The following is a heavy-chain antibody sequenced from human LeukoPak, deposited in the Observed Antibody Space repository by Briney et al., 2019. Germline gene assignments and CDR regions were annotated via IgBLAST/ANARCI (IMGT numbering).Heavy chain of an antibody. J-gene: IGHJ6*02. Sequence: SETLSLTCTVSGGSIRSYYWSWIRQPPGKGLEWIGYIYYSGSTNYNPSLKSRVTISVDTSKNLFSLKVRFVTAADTAVYYCARSFDNSGYYYYGMDVWGQGTTVTVSS. CDR1: GGSIRSYY. CDR2: IYYSGST. V-gene: IGHV4-59*01. D-gene: IGHD3-22*01. CDR3: ARSFDNSGYYYYGMDV.